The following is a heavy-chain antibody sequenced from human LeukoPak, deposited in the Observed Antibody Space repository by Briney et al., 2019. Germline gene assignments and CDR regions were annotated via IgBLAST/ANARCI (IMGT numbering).Heavy chain of an antibody. CDR3: ATVPTVPETRGLWYWLAS. CDR2: VSSDGTTK. Sequence: PGRSLSLSCVVSGFTFNNYAMHWVRQAPGKGLEWVAVVSSDGTTKYYGDSGKGRFTISRDNSKNTLYLQMNSLRGEDTAVYYCATVPTVPETRGLWYWLASWGQGTPVTVSS. CDR1: GFTFNNYA. V-gene: IGHV3-30*04. D-gene: IGHD1-14*01. J-gene: IGHJ5*01.